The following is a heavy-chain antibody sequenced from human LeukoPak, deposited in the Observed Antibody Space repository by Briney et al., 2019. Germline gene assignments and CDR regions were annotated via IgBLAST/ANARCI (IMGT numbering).Heavy chain of an antibody. CDR3: AILHRGEEAFDI. CDR2: ISHSGST. V-gene: IGHV4-34*01. D-gene: IGHD2/OR15-2a*01. J-gene: IGHJ3*02. CDR1: GGSYSGYY. Sequence: PSETLSLTCAVYGGSYSGYYWSGLRQPPGKGLEWIGEISHSGSTNYNPSLKSRVTISVDTSKNQFSLKQSSVTTADTAVYYCAILHRGEEAFDIWGQGTMVTVSS.